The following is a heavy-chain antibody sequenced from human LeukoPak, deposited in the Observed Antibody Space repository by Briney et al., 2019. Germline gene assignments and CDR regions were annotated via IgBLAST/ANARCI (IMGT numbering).Heavy chain of an antibody. J-gene: IGHJ5*02. Sequence: NPSETLSLTCTVSGGPISSYYWSWIRQPPGKGLEWIGYIYYSGSTNYNPSLKSRVTISVDTSKNQFSLKLSSVTAADTAVYYCARGQDEELVGAWGQGTLVTVSS. CDR3: ARGQDEELVGA. D-gene: IGHD6-13*01. V-gene: IGHV4-59*01. CDR1: GGPISSYY. CDR2: IYYSGST.